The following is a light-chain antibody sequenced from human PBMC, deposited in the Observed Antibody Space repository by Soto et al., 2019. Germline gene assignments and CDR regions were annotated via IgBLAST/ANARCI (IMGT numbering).Light chain of an antibody. Sequence: EIVLTQSPGTLSLSPGERATLSCRASQSISSRYLAWYQQKPGQAPRLLIYGVSGRATGIPDRFSGSGSGTDFTLTISRLELEDFAVYYCHQYGYSPPWTFGQGTKVEIK. V-gene: IGKV3-20*01. CDR3: HQYGYSPPWT. CDR1: QSISSRY. J-gene: IGKJ1*01. CDR2: GVS.